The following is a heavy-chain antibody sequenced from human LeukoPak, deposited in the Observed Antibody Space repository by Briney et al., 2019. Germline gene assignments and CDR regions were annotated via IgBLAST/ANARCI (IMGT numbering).Heavy chain of an antibody. J-gene: IGHJ4*02. CDR1: GFTFSSYA. D-gene: IGHD5-24*01. CDR2: ISFDGGNK. Sequence: GGSLRLSCAASGFTFSSYAMHWVRQAPGKGLEWVTDISFDGGNKYYADSVRGRFTISRDNAKNSLYLQMNSLRAEDTATYYCATDLHRDGVNWPYFDYWGQGTLVTVSS. V-gene: IGHV3-30-3*01. CDR3: ATDLHRDGVNWPYFDY.